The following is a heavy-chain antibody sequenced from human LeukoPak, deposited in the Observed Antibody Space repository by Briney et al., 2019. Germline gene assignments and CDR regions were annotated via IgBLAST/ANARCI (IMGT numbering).Heavy chain of an antibody. V-gene: IGHV3-30*02. CDR1: GFTFSSYG. CDR3: AKDGYGDYASYYFDY. D-gene: IGHD4-17*01. Sequence: GGFLRLSCAASGFTFSSYGMHWVRQAPGKGLEWVAFIRYDGSNKYYADSVKGRFTISRDNSKNTLYLQMNSLRAEDTAVYYCAKDGYGDYASYYFDYWGQGTLVTVSS. J-gene: IGHJ4*02. CDR2: IRYDGSNK.